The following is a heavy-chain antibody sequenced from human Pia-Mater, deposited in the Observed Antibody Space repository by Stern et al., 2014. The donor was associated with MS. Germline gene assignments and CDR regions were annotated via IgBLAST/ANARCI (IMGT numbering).Heavy chain of an antibody. Sequence: QVQLVQSGAEVTKPVASVTVSCEVSGYTLTALSMHWVRLAHGNGIERMGGFDPEDGETIYAQKFQGRGTMTEDTSTDTAYMELSSLRSEDTAVYYCATDLRVRGVIIRDYWGQGTLVTVSS. CDR1: GYTLTALS. J-gene: IGHJ4*02. CDR2: FDPEDGET. CDR3: ATDLRVRGVIIRDY. D-gene: IGHD3-10*01. V-gene: IGHV1-24*01.